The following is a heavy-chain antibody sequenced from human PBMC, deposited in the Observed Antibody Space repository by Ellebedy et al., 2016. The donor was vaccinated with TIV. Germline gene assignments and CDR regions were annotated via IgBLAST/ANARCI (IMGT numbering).Heavy chain of an antibody. Sequence: SETLSLTXTVSGGSISSYYWSWIWQPPGKGLEWIGYIYYSGSTNYNPSLKSRVTISVDTSKNQFSLKLSSVTAADTAVYYCARGEGSSSWYMGYWGQGTLVTVSS. V-gene: IGHV4-59*01. J-gene: IGHJ4*02. CDR1: GGSISSYY. CDR2: IYYSGST. D-gene: IGHD6-13*01. CDR3: ARGEGSSSWYMGY.